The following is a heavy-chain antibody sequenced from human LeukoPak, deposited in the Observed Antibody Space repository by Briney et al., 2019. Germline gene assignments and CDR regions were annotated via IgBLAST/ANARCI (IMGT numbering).Heavy chain of an antibody. CDR2: IYTSGST. V-gene: IGHV4-4*07. Sequence: SETLSLTCTVSGGSISSYYWNWIRQPAGKGLEWIGRIYTSGSTNYNPSLKSRVVISVDTSKNQFSLKLTSVTAADTAVYYCARIRYGSGSYALTFFDYWGQGTLVTVSS. CDR3: ARIRYGSGSYALTFFDY. J-gene: IGHJ4*02. D-gene: IGHD3-10*01. CDR1: GGSISSYY.